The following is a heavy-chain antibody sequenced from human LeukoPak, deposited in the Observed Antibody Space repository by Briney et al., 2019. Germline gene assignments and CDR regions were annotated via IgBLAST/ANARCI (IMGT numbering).Heavy chain of an antibody. V-gene: IGHV3-7*01. CDR1: GFTFSRYR. CDR3: ASLPSGSYYGGPRDY. CDR2: IKEDGSEK. J-gene: IGHJ4*02. D-gene: IGHD1-26*01. Sequence: GGSLRLSCAASGFTFSRYRMSWVRQAPGKGLEWVANIKEDGSEKYYVDSVKGRFTISRDNAKNSLYLQMNSLRAEDTAVYYCASLPSGSYYGGPRDYWGQGTLVTVSS.